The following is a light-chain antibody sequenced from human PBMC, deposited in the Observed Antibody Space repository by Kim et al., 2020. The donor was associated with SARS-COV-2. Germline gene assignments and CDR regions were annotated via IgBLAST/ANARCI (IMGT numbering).Light chain of an antibody. V-gene: IGKV1-39*01. CDR2: AAS. Sequence: DIQMTQSPSSLSASVGDRVTITCRASQSISSYLNWYQQKPGKAPKLLIYAASSLQSGVPSRFSGSGSGTDFTLTISSLQPEDFATYYCQQSYSTPCTFGQGTTVDIK. J-gene: IGKJ1*01. CDR1: QSISSY. CDR3: QQSYSTPCT.